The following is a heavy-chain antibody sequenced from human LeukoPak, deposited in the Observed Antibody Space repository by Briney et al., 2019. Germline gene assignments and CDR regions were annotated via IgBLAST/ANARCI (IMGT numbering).Heavy chain of an antibody. J-gene: IGHJ4*02. CDR3: ARAQLYSGSYYLYY. CDR1: GFTFSSYW. V-gene: IGHV3-74*01. D-gene: IGHD1-26*01. Sequence: PWGSLRLSCAASGFTFSSYWMHWVRQAPGKGLVWVSRINSDGSSTSYADSVKGRFTISRDNAKNTLYLQMNSLRAEDTAVYYCARAQLYSGSYYLYYWGQGTLVTVSS. CDR2: INSDGSST.